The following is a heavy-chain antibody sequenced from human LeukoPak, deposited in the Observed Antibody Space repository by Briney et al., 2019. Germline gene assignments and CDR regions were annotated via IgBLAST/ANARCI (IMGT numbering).Heavy chain of an antibody. Sequence: GGSLRLSCAASGFTFSSYGMHWVRQAPGKGLEWVAVISYDGSNKYYADSVKGRFTISRDNSKNTLYLQMNSLRSEDTAVYYCARALSYSSGWPYDYWGQGTLVTVSS. D-gene: IGHD6-19*01. CDR3: ARALSYSSGWPYDY. J-gene: IGHJ4*02. CDR2: ISYDGSNK. V-gene: IGHV3-30*03. CDR1: GFTFSSYG.